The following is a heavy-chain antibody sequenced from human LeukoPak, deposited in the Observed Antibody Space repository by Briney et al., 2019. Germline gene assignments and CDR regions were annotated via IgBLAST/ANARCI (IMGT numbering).Heavy chain of an antibody. CDR1: GFTFSGYA. V-gene: IGHV3-23*01. CDR2: ISASGGRI. Sequence: GGSLRLSCAASGFTFSGYAMSWVRQAPGKGLEWVSGISASGGRIYYADSVKGRFTISRDNSKNTLYLQMNSLRAEDTAVYYCAKVGFSEMEWLLYSDHWGQGTLVTVSS. CDR3: AKVGFSEMEWLLYSDH. D-gene: IGHD3-3*01. J-gene: IGHJ4*02.